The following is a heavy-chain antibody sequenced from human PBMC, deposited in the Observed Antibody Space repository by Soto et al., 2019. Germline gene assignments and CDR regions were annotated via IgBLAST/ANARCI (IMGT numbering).Heavy chain of an antibody. CDR1: GYTFTSYY. D-gene: IGHD2-21*02. J-gene: IGHJ4*02. CDR3: ARDGAYCGGDCYSGAYYFDY. Sequence: QVQLVQSGAEVKKPGASVKVSCKASGYTFTSYYMHWVRQAPGQGLEWMGIINPSGGSTSYAQKFQGRVHMTRDTSTSTVYMELSSLRSEDTAVYYCARDGAYCGGDCYSGAYYFDYWGQGTLVTVSS. CDR2: INPSGGST. V-gene: IGHV1-46*01.